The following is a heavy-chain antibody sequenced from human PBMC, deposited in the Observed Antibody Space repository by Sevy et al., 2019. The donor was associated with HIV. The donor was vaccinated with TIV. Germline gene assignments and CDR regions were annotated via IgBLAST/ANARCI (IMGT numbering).Heavy chain of an antibody. D-gene: IGHD2-2*01. CDR3: ARDHTKLGYCSSTSCPADFDY. Sequence: GGSLRLSCAVSGFTFRDYFMTWIRQAPGRGLEWVSYISGSGTTIYYAYSVKGRFTISRDSANNSLYLQMNSLRAEDTAVYYCARDHTKLGYCSSTSCPADFDYWGQGTLVTVSS. CDR1: GFTFRDYF. CDR2: ISGSGTTI. J-gene: IGHJ4*02. V-gene: IGHV3-11*01.